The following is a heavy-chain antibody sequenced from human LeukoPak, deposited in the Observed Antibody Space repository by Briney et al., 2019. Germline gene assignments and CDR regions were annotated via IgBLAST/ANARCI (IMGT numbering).Heavy chain of an antibody. D-gene: IGHD3-10*01. CDR3: ARSQGMRYFDL. CDR2: IIPILGIA. Sequence: GASVKVSCKASGGTFSSYAISWVRQAPGQGLEWMGRIIPILGIANYVQKFQGRVTITADKSTSTAYMELSSLRSEDTAVYYCARSQGMRYFDLWGRGTLVTVSS. CDR1: GGTFSSYA. J-gene: IGHJ2*01. V-gene: IGHV1-69*04.